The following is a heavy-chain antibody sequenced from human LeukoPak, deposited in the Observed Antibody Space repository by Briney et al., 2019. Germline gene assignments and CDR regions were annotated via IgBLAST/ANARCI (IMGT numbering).Heavy chain of an antibody. CDR2: VSGGGSST. CDR1: GFTFSNYG. D-gene: IGHD6-19*01. J-gene: IGHJ4*02. Sequence: GGSLRLSCAASGFTFSNYGMTWVRQAPGKGLEWVSVVSGGGSSTYYADSVKGRFIISRDNSENTLYLQMNSLRAEDTAIYYCAKRGSGWYLDYWGQGTLVTVSS. CDR3: AKRGSGWYLDY. V-gene: IGHV3-23*01.